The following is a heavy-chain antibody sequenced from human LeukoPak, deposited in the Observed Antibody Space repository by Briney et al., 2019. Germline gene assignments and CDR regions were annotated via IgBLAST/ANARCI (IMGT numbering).Heavy chain of an antibody. CDR2: INPNSGST. CDR1: GYTFTCYY. V-gene: IGHV1-2*02. CDR3: ARDSGTYYYDSSGYPEYFQH. Sequence: ASVKVSFKSSGYTFTCYYMHWVRQAPGQGLEWMVWINPNSGSTNYAQKFQGRVTMTRDTSISTAYMELSRLRSDDTAVYYCARDSGTYYYDSSGYPEYFQHWGQGTLVTVSS. D-gene: IGHD3-22*01. J-gene: IGHJ1*01.